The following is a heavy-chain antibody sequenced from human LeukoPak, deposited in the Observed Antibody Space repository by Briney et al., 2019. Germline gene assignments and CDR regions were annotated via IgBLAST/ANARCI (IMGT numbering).Heavy chain of an antibody. CDR1: GYTFTSYG. V-gene: IGHV1-18*01. Sequence: ASVKVSCKASGYTFTSYGISWVRQAPGQGLEWMGWISAYNGNTNYAQKLQSRVTMTTDTSTSTAYMELRSLRSDDTAVYYCARAPYYYDSSGYYAMYYYYYYMDVWGKGTTVTVSS. D-gene: IGHD3-22*01. CDR2: ISAYNGNT. J-gene: IGHJ6*03. CDR3: ARAPYYYDSSGYYAMYYYYYYMDV.